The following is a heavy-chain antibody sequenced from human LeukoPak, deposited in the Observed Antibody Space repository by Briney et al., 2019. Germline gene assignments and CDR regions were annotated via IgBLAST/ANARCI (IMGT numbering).Heavy chain of an antibody. Sequence: GGSLRLSCAASGFTLSDYYMSWIRQAPGKGLEWVSYISSSGSTIYYADSVKGRFTISRDNSKNTLYLQMNSLRAEDTAVYYCAKDGADYGDYLQFDPWGQGTLVTVSS. V-gene: IGHV3-11*04. CDR2: ISSSGSTI. J-gene: IGHJ5*02. D-gene: IGHD4-17*01. CDR3: AKDGADYGDYLQFDP. CDR1: GFTLSDYY.